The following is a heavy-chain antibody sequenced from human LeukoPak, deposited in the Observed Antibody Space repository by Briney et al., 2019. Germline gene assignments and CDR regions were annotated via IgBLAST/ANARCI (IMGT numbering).Heavy chain of an antibody. Sequence: PGESLKISCKGSGYSFTSYWIGWVRQMPGKGLEWMGIIYPGDSDTRYSPSFQGQVTISADKSISTAYLQWSSLKASDTAMYYCGRHFGVRYYDILTGYYDYWGQGTLVTVSS. CDR1: GYSFTSYW. V-gene: IGHV5-51*01. J-gene: IGHJ4*02. D-gene: IGHD3-9*01. CDR3: GRHFGVRYYDILTGYYDY. CDR2: IYPGDSDT.